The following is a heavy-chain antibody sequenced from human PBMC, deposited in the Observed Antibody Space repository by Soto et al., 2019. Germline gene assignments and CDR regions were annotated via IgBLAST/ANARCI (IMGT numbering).Heavy chain of an antibody. CDR1: T. V-gene: IGHV1-69*02. Sequence: TXSWVRQAPGQGLEWMARIIPILGIANYAXXXXXXXXXXXXXXXXXXXMELSSLRSEDTAVYYCASSTIHDYGDYASEYWGEGTLVTVSS. CDR2: IIPILGIA. J-gene: IGHJ4*02. CDR3: ASSTIHDYGDYASEY. D-gene: IGHD4-17*01.